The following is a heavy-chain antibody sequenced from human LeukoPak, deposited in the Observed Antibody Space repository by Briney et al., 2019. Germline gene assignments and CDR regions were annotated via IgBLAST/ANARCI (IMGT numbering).Heavy chain of an antibody. CDR2: ISAYNGNT. V-gene: IGHV1-18*01. D-gene: IGHD3-22*01. CDR1: GYTFTSYD. Sequence: ASVKVSCKASGYTFTSYDINWVRQAPGQGLEWMGWISAYNGNTNYAQKLQGRVTMTTDTSTSTAYMELRSLRSDDTAVYYCARGKKDYYDSSGYSENFDYWGQGTLVTVSS. J-gene: IGHJ4*02. CDR3: ARGKKDYYDSSGYSENFDY.